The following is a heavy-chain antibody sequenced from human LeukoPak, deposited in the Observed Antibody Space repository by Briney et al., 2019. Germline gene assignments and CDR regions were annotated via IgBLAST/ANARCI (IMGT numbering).Heavy chain of an antibody. CDR1: GFTFSSYW. V-gene: IGHV3-7*03. CDR3: AKFTLAYCGGDCYSYFDY. D-gene: IGHD2-21*02. J-gene: IGHJ4*02. Sequence: GGSLRLSCEVSGFTFSSYWMSWVRQAPGKGLEWVANIKEDGSEKYYVDSVKGRFTISRDNAKNSLYLQMNSLRAEDTAVYYCAKFTLAYCGGDCYSYFDYWGQGTLVTVSS. CDR2: IKEDGSEK.